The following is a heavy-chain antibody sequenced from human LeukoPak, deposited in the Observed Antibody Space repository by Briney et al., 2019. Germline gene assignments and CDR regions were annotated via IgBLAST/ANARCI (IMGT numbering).Heavy chain of an antibody. CDR3: AKDLDIVVVPAAIQGGVFDY. D-gene: IGHD2-2*03. J-gene: IGHJ4*02. Sequence: PGGSLRLSCAASGFTFSSYAMSWVRRAPGKGLEWVSAISGSGGSTYYADSVKGRFTISRDNSKNTLYLQMNSLRAEDTAVYYCAKDLDIVVVPAAIQGGVFDYWGQGTLVTVSS. V-gene: IGHV3-23*01. CDR1: GFTFSSYA. CDR2: ISGSGGST.